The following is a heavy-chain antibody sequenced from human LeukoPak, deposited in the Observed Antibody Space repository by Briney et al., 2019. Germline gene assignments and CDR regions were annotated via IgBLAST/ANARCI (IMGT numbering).Heavy chain of an antibody. V-gene: IGHV4-34*01. Sequence: SETLSLTCAVYGGSFSEYYWGWIRQPPGKGLEWIGSIYHAGSVNYNPSLKSRVTISVDTSKNQFSLELNSVTAADTAVYYCAKEPGDFWSGSLGDAFDIWGQGTMVTVSS. CDR1: GGSFSEYY. D-gene: IGHD3-3*01. J-gene: IGHJ3*02. CDR2: IYHAGSV. CDR3: AKEPGDFWSGSLGDAFDI.